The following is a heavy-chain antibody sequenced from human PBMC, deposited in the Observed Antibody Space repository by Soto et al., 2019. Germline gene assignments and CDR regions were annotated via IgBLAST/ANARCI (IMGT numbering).Heavy chain of an antibody. D-gene: IGHD4-17*01. CDR2: IYPGDSDT. J-gene: IGHJ6*03. CDR3: ATSTVTTHYYYYYMYV. CDR1: GYSFTSYW. Sequence: GESMKISCKGSGYSFTSYWSGWVRQMPGKGLEWMGIIYPGDSDTRYSPSFQGQVTISADKSISTAYLQWSSLKASDTAMYYCATSTVTTHYYYYYMYVWGKGTTVTVSS. V-gene: IGHV5-51*01.